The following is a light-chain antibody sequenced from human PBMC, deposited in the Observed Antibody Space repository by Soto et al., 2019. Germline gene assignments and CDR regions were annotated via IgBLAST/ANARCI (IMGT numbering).Light chain of an antibody. Sequence: QSVLTQPPSVSAAPRQKVAISCSGSTSNIGNNYVSWYQQLPGTAPKLLIYDNNKRPSGIPDRFSGSRSGTSATLTISGLQTWDEADYYCGTWDASLGAEIFGGGTKLTVL. CDR3: GTWDASLGAEI. CDR2: DNN. V-gene: IGLV1-51*01. J-gene: IGLJ2*01. CDR1: TSNIGNNY.